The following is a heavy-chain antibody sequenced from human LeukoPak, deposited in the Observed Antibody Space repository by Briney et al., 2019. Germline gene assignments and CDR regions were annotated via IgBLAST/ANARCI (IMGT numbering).Heavy chain of an antibody. V-gene: IGHV1-18*01. Sequence: GASVKVSCKASGYTFTSYGISWVRQAPRQGLEWMGWISAYNDNTNYAQKLQGRVTMTTDTSTSTAYMDLRSLRSDDTAVYYCARTCSTSCPYWYFDLWGRGTLVTVSS. D-gene: IGHD2-2*01. CDR3: ARTCSTSCPYWYFDL. CDR1: GYTFTSYG. J-gene: IGHJ2*01. CDR2: ISAYNDNT.